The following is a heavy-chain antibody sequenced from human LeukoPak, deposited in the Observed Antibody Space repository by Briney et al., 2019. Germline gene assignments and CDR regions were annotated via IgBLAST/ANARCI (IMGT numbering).Heavy chain of an antibody. J-gene: IGHJ4*02. CDR3: ARDTPYSNNPLR. Sequence: SQTLSLTCTVSGGSISSGDYYWSWIRQPPGKGMEWIGYIYYSGSTYYNPSLKSRVTISVDTSKNQFSLKLSSVTAADTAVYYCARDTPYSNNPLRWGQGTLVTVSS. CDR1: GGSISSGDYY. V-gene: IGHV4-30-4*08. D-gene: IGHD4-11*01. CDR2: IYYSGST.